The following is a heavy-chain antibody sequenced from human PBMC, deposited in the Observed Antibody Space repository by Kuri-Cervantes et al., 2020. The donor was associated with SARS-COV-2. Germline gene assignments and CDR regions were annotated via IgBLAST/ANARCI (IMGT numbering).Heavy chain of an antibody. V-gene: IGHV3-33*05. D-gene: IGHD3-22*01. CDR1: GFTLSGYG. Sequence: GGSLRLSCAASGFTLSGYGIHWVRQAPGKDLEWVAATSADRTKEYYLDSVKGRFAISRDNSKNTVYLQINSLRAEDTAVYYCSRTYDSSGSLYYYYYMDVWGKGTTVTVSS. CDR2: TSADRTKE. CDR3: SRTYDSSGSLYYYYYMDV. J-gene: IGHJ6*03.